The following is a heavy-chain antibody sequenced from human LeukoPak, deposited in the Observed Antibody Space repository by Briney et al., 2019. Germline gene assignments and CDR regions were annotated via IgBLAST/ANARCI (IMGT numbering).Heavy chain of an antibody. D-gene: IGHD2-2*01. Sequence: GGSLRLSCAASGFTFSSYSMNWVRQAPGKGLKWVSSISSSGSYIYYADSVKGRFTISRDNAKNSLYLQMNSLRAEDTAVYYCASGPPGGYCSSTSCGPYYYYGMDVWGKGTAVTVSS. CDR1: GFTFSSYS. V-gene: IGHV3-21*01. J-gene: IGHJ6*04. CDR2: ISSSGSYI. CDR3: ASGPPGGYCSSTSCGPYYYYGMDV.